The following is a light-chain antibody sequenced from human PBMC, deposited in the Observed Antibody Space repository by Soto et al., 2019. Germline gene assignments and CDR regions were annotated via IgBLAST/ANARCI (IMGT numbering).Light chain of an antibody. CDR3: QQSYSTPTSIT. CDR2: AAS. CDR1: QSIPRY. V-gene: IGKV1-39*01. Sequence: DIPMTQSPSSLSASVGDRVTITCRASQSIPRYLNWYKQKPGKAPKLLIYAASSLPSGVPSRFSGSGSGTDFTLTISSLQPEDFATYYCQQSYSTPTSITYGQGTRLEIK. J-gene: IGKJ5*01.